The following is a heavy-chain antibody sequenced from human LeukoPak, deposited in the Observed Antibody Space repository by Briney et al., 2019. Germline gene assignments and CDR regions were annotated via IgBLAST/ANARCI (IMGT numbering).Heavy chain of an antibody. Sequence: PSETLSLTCSVSDDSFRSSSYYWGWIRQPPGKGLEWIATIYYSGSTYYNPSLKSRVTISVDTSKNQFSLILNSVTAADTAVYYCGTSMTTMTTWFDYWGQGTLVTVSS. J-gene: IGHJ4*02. D-gene: IGHD4-17*01. CDR1: DDSFRSSSYY. V-gene: IGHV4-39*01. CDR2: IYYSGST. CDR3: GTSMTTMTTWFDY.